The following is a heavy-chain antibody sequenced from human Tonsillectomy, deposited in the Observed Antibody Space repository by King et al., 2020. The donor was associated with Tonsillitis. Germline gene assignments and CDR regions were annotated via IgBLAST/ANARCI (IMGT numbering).Heavy chain of an antibody. CDR2: ISGSGGRP. CDR1: GLTFYRYD. V-gene: IGHV3-23*04. Sequence: VQLVESGGGLVQPGGSLRLSCAASGLTFYRYDMSWVRQAPGKGLEWVSTISGSGGRPYYADYVKGRFTISRDNYKNTLYLQMNSLRAEDTAVYFWARGVHIWLGEYTNYYYDQAMDVWGQGTTVTVSS. D-gene: IGHD3-10*01. CDR3: ARGVHIWLGEYTNYYYDQAMDV. J-gene: IGHJ6*02.